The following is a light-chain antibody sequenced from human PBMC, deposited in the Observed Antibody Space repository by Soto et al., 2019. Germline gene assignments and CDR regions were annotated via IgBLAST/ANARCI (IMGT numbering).Light chain of an antibody. CDR3: QQRSNWIT. V-gene: IGKV3-11*01. CDR1: QSVSSY. J-gene: IGKJ5*01. CDR2: DAS. Sequence: EIVLTQSPATLSLSPGERATLSCRASQSVSSYLAWYQQKPGQAPRLLIYDASNRATGIPARFSGSGSGTDVPLPIRSLEPEDFAVYYCQQRSNWITFGQGTRLEIK.